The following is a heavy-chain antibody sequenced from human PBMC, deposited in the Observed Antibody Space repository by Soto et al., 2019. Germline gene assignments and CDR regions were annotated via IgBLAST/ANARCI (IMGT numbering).Heavy chain of an antibody. Sequence: EVQLLESGGGLVQPGGSLRLSCAASGFSFSTFEMSWVRQAPGRGLEWVSVISDDSSRTYDAAAVKGRFTISRDNAQYGLYLQMNSLTAEDTAVYAYVKGGWLDFWGQGTLLTGSS. CDR3: VKGGWLDF. CDR1: GFSFSTFE. CDR2: ISDDSSRT. D-gene: IGHD3-16*01. V-gene: IGHV3-23*01. J-gene: IGHJ5*01.